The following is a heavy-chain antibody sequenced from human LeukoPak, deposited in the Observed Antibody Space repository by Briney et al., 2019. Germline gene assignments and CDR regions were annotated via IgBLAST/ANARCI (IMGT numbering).Heavy chain of an antibody. D-gene: IGHD4-17*01. CDR1: GYTFTSYG. CDR3: ARGVDDFGDLCFDY. V-gene: IGHV1-18*01. Sequence: GASVKVSCKASGYTFTSYGISWVRQVPGQGLEWMGWISTYNGETNYAEKVQGRVTLTTDTSTNTAYMEMRSLRSDDTAIYYCARGVDDFGDLCFDYWGRGPQVTVSS. CDR2: ISTYNGET. J-gene: IGHJ4*02.